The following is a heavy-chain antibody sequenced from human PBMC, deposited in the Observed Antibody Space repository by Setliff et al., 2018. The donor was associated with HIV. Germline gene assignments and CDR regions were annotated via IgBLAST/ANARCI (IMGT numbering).Heavy chain of an antibody. D-gene: IGHD6-19*01. Sequence: SVKVSCKASADTFSSYAISWVRQAPGQGLEWMGGIIPIFGTANYAQKFQGRVTITADESTSIAYMELSSLRFDDTAVYYCARDSSGWSPFDYWGQGTLVTVSS. CDR2: IIPIFGTA. V-gene: IGHV1-69*13. J-gene: IGHJ4*02. CDR1: ADTFSSYA. CDR3: ARDSSGWSPFDY.